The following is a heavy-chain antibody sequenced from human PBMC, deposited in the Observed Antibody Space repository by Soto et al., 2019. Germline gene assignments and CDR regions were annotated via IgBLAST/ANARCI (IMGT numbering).Heavy chain of an antibody. V-gene: IGHV5-51*01. D-gene: IGHD6-13*01. Sequence: PGESLKISCKGSGYSFTSYWIGWVRQMPGKGLEWVGIIYPGDSDTRYSPSFQGQVTISADKSISTAYLQWSSLKASDTAMYYCATKSDRPSSPGGLGAFDIWGQGTMVTVSS. CDR1: GYSFTSYW. CDR3: ATKSDRPSSPGGLGAFDI. CDR2: IYPGDSDT. J-gene: IGHJ3*02.